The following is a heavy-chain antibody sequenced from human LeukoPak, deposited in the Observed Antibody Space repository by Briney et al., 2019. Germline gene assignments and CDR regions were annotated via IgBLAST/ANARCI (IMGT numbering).Heavy chain of an antibody. CDR3: ASLIVVVPAAKGSGMDV. J-gene: IGHJ6*02. CDR1: GFTFSSYS. D-gene: IGHD2-2*01. V-gene: IGHV3-48*04. Sequence: GGSLRLSCAASGFTFSSYSMNWVRQAPGKGLEWVSYISSSSSIIYYADSVKGRFTISRDNAKNSLYLQMNSLRAEDTAVYYCASLIVVVPAAKGSGMDVWGQGTTVTVSS. CDR2: ISSSSSII.